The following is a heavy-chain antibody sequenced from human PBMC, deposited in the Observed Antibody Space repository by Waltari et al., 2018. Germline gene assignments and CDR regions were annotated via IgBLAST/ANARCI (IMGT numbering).Heavy chain of an antibody. V-gene: IGHV3-30*02. J-gene: IGHJ4*02. CDR2: LPYHGHNR. CDR3: AKDLAFYYDRSRLYEYYFDY. D-gene: IGHD3-22*01. CDR1: VFTLNTFG. Sequence: QVQLVESGGGVVQPGGSLRLSWVASVFTLNTFGIEWCSKAPGKGLEWVAYLPYHGHNRYYADSVKGRFTISRDNSMTTVFLQMNSLRAEDTAIYYCAKDLAFYYDRSRLYEYYFDYWGQGTLVTVSS.